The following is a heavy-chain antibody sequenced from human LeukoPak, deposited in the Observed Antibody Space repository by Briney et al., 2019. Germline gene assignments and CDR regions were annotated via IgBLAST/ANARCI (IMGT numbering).Heavy chain of an antibody. J-gene: IGHJ4*02. V-gene: IGHV3-23*01. CDR1: GGSFSGYY. Sequence: ETLSLTCAVYGGSFSGYYWSWIRQPPGKGLEWVSATDPSGGATYYADSVKGRFTISRDNSKNTLYLQMSSLRAEDTAIYYCATDSPVMTTWGQGTLVTVSS. CDR2: TDPSGGAT. CDR3: ATDSPVMTT. D-gene: IGHD2-21*01.